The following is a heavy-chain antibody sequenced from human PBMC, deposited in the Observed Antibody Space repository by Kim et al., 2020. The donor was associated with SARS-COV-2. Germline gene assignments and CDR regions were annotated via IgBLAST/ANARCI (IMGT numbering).Heavy chain of an antibody. V-gene: IGHV4-4*09. D-gene: IGHD1-26*01. CDR3: AGTARGANFDY. Sequence: NYTPSLRSRATISVDTSKNQFSLKLSSVTAADTAVYYCAGTARGANFDYWGRGALVTVSS. J-gene: IGHJ4*02.